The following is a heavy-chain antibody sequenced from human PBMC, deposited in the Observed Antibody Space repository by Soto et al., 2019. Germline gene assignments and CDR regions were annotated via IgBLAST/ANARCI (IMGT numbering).Heavy chain of an antibody. V-gene: IGHV3-30*18. CDR3: AKDLSSSWSLDY. J-gene: IGHJ4*02. Sequence: QVQLVESGGSVVQPGRSLRLSCGASGFTFSSSGMHWVRQAPGKGLEWVAVISYDGSSKYYAESVKGRFTISRDNSKDTVYLQMNRLRAEDTAVYHCAKDLSSSWSLDYWGQGTLVTVSS. D-gene: IGHD6-13*01. CDR2: ISYDGSSK. CDR1: GFTFSSSG.